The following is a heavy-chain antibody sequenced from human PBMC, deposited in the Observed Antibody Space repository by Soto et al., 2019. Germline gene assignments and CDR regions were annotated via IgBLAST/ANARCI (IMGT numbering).Heavy chain of an antibody. Sequence: SETLSLTCAVYGGSFSGYYWTWIRQPPGTGLEWIGEINHSGSTNYNPSLKSRVTISVDTSKNQFSLKLTSVTAADTAVYYCARSLRRGPPFDYWGQGTLVTVSS. D-gene: IGHD3-10*01. J-gene: IGHJ4*02. CDR3: ARSLRRGPPFDY. V-gene: IGHV4-34*01. CDR2: INHSGST. CDR1: GGSFSGYY.